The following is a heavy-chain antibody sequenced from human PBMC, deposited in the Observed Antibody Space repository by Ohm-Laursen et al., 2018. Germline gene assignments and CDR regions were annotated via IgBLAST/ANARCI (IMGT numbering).Heavy chain of an antibody. J-gene: IGHJ4*02. D-gene: IGHD1-1*01. CDR1: GFTFDDYA. CDR3: ARARNYNDPLWDY. Sequence: SLRLSCAASGFTFDDYAMHWVRQAPGKGLEWVSGISWNSGSIGYADSVKGRFTISRDNAKNSLYLQMNSLRAEDTAVYYCARARNYNDPLWDYWGQGTLVTVSS. V-gene: IGHV3-9*01. CDR2: ISWNSGSI.